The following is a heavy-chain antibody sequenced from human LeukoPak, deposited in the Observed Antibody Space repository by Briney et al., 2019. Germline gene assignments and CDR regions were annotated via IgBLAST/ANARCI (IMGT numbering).Heavy chain of an antibody. V-gene: IGHV1-69*05. D-gene: IGHD2-2*01. J-gene: IGHJ6*03. CDR1: GYTFSNYD. Sequence: GASVRVSCKTSGYTFSNYDVNWVRQAPGQGLEWMGGIIPIFGTANYAQKFQGRVTITTDESTSTAYMELSSLRSEDTAVYYCARAPLPFRIVVVPAAYYYYYYMDVWGKGTTVTVSS. CDR2: IIPIFGTA. CDR3: ARAPLPFRIVVVPAAYYYYYYMDV.